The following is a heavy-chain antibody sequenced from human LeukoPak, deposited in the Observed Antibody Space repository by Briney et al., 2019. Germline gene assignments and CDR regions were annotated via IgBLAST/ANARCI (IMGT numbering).Heavy chain of an antibody. Sequence: PGGSLRLSCAASGFTVSSTYMNWVRQAPGKGLEWVSVITSGGNSYYADSVKGRFTISRDNSKNTLYLQMNSLRAEDTAVYYCARDLDIVALVPYYYYGMDVWGQGTTVTVSS. D-gene: IGHD5-12*01. CDR2: ITSGGNS. V-gene: IGHV3-66*01. CDR1: GFTVSSTY. J-gene: IGHJ6*02. CDR3: ARDLDIVALVPYYYYGMDV.